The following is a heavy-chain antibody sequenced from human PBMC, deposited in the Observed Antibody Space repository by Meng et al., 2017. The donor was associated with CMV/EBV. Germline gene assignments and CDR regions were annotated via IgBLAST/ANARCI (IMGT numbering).Heavy chain of an antibody. CDR3: ARDSAVAGVMDY. D-gene: IGHD6-19*01. V-gene: IGHV4-4*07. J-gene: IGHJ4*02. Sequence: VRLQVSGPGLVKPLATLSLTCTFSGGSISSYYWSWIRQPAGKGLEWIGRIYTSGSTNYNPSLKSRVTMSVDTSKNQFSLKLSSVTAADTAVYYCARDSAVAGVMDYWGQGTLVTVSS. CDR2: IYTSGST. CDR1: GGSISSYY.